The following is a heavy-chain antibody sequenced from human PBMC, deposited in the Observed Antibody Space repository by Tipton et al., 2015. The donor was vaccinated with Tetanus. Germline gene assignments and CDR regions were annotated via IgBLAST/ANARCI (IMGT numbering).Heavy chain of an antibody. J-gene: IGHJ6*02. V-gene: IGHV1-2*02. CDR1: GGSFRTYV. CDR3: ARAGPQATFGVKYGMDV. CDR2: INPDSGGT. D-gene: IGHD3-3*01. Sequence: QSGPEVKKPGSAVKVSCETSGGSFRTYVTSWVRQAPGQGLEWMGWINPDSGGTNSAQKFQGRVTMTRDTSISTAYMELSRLRSDDTAVYYCARAGPQATFGVKYGMDVWGQGTTVTVSS.